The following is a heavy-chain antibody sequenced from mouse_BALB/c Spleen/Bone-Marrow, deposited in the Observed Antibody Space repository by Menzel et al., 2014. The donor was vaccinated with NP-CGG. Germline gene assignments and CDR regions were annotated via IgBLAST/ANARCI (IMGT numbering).Heavy chain of an antibody. CDR1: DYTFTTYW. J-gene: IGHJ3*01. CDR2: IDPRTGYT. V-gene: IGHV1-7*01. Sequence: QVHVKQSGAELAKPGASVKMSCKVSDYTFTTYWMHWVKQRPGQGLEWIGYIDPRTGYTEYNQKFKDKATLTADKSSSTAYMQLSSLTSEDSAVYYGARYWDAYWGQGTLVTVSA. D-gene: IGHD4-1*01. CDR3: ARYWDAY.